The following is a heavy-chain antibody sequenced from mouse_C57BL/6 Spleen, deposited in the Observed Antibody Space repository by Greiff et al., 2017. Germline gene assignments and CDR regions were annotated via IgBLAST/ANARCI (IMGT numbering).Heavy chain of an antibody. CDR3: TRRYYDYAYYCDD. D-gene: IGHD2-4*01. CDR2: IDPEPGGT. CDR1: GYTFTDYE. V-gene: IGHV1-15*01. Sequence: QVQLQQSGAELVRPGASVTLSCKASGYTFTDYEMHWVKQTPVHGLEWIGAIDPEPGGTAYNQKFKGKAILTADKSSSTAYMELRSLTSEDSAVYYCTRRYYDYAYYCDDWGQGTTLTVSS. J-gene: IGHJ2*01.